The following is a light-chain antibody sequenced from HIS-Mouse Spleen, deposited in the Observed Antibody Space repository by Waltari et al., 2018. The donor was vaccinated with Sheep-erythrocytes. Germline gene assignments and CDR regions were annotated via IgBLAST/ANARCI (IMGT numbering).Light chain of an antibody. CDR2: KGS. Sequence: QSALTQPASVSGSPGQSITISCPGTSRDVGRYNLLSWYQQDPGKATKLLIYKGSQRAAGVSKRFSGSKSGNTASLTSSGLQAEDEADYYCCSYAGSSTPWVFGGGNKLTVL. CDR1: SRDVGRYNL. CDR3: CSYAGSSTPWV. J-gene: IGLJ3*02. V-gene: IGLV2-23*01.